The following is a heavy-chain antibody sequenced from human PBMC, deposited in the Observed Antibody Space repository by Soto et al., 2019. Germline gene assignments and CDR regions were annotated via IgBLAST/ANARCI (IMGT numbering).Heavy chain of an antibody. D-gene: IGHD3-22*01. CDR2: INAGNGNT. V-gene: IGHV1-3*01. CDR1: GYTFTSYG. J-gene: IGHJ6*02. Sequence: ASVKVSCKASGYTFTSYGIHWVRQAPGQRLEWTGWINAGNGNTKYSEKFQGRVTITRDTSASTAYLELSSLRSEDTAVYYCARAPNHRSGCYRPFYYGMDVRGRGTTGAV. CDR3: ARAPNHRSGCYRPFYYGMDV.